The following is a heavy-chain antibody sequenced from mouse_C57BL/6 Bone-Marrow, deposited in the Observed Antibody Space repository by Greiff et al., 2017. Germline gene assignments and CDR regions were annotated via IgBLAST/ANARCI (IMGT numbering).Heavy chain of an antibody. CDR2: IDPEDGDT. CDR3: ARSEDGYYAMDY. D-gene: IGHD2-3*01. V-gene: IGHV14-2*01. J-gene: IGHJ4*01. CDR1: GFNIKDYY. Sequence: VQLQQSGAELVKPGASVKLSCTASGFNIKDYYMHWVKQRTEQGLEWIGRIDPEDGDTKYAPKFQGKATITADTSSNTAYLQLSSLTSEDTAVYYWARSEDGYYAMDYWGQGTSVTVSS.